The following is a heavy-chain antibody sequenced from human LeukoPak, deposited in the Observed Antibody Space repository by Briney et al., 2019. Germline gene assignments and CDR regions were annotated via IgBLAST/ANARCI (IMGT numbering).Heavy chain of an antibody. CDR3: VRDGGVSGYDLLDY. CDR2: ISSPHNYI. CDR1: GFTFSTYG. Sequence: GGSLRLSCTASGFTFSTYGMLWVRQAPGKGLEWVSSISSPHNYIYYADSLKGRFTISRDNAKNSLYLQMNSLRAEDTAVYYCVRDGGVSGYDLLDYWGQGTLVTVSS. V-gene: IGHV3-21*01. D-gene: IGHD5-12*01. J-gene: IGHJ4*02.